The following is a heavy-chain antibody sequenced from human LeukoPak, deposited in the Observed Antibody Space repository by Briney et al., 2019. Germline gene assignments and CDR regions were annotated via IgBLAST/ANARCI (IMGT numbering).Heavy chain of an antibody. J-gene: IGHJ3*02. CDR1: GFTFSSYA. Sequence: PGGSLRLSCAASGFTFSSYAMHWVRQAPGKGLEWVAVISYDGSNKYYADSVKGRFTISRDNSKNTLYLQMNSLRAEDTAVYYCARDFGAPSSSDDAFDIWGQGTMVTVSS. V-gene: IGHV3-30-3*01. CDR2: ISYDGSNK. D-gene: IGHD6-6*01. CDR3: ARDFGAPSSSDDAFDI.